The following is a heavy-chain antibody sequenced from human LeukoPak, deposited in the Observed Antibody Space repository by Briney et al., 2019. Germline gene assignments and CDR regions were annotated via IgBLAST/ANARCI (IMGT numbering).Heavy chain of an antibody. V-gene: IGHV4-59*08. Sequence: PSETLSLTCTVSGGSISSYYWSWIRQPPGKGLEWIGYIYYSGSTNYNPSLKSRVTISTDTSKNQFSLKVNSVTAADTAVYYCARQGSRTQFDYWGQGTLVTVSS. CDR1: GGSISSYY. CDR2: IYYSGST. CDR3: ARQGSRTQFDY. J-gene: IGHJ4*02. D-gene: IGHD1-7*01.